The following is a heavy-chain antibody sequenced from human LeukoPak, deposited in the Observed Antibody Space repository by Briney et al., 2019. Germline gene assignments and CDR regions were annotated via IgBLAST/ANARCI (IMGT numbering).Heavy chain of an antibody. V-gene: IGHV3-7*03. CDR3: AKGRHIVVVPAASDY. CDR1: GFTFSSYW. Sequence: SGGSLRLSCAASGFTFSSYWMSWVRQAPGKGLEWVANIKQDGSEKYYVDSVKGRFTISRDNAKNSLYLQMNSLRAEDTAVYYCAKGRHIVVVPAASDYWGQGTLVTVSS. CDR2: IKQDGSEK. J-gene: IGHJ4*02. D-gene: IGHD2-2*01.